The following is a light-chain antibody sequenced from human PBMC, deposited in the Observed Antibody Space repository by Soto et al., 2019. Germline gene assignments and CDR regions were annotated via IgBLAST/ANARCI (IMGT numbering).Light chain of an antibody. J-gene: IGKJ3*01. CDR2: GAS. V-gene: IGKV1-9*01. CDR1: QGLNTN. Sequence: IQLTQSPSSLSASVGDRVTITCRASQGLNTNLAWYQQKPGKAPKLLIYGASTLRKGVPLRFSGNGSGTDFTLTISSLQPEDFATYYCQQSNNYFTFGPGTKVDIK. CDR3: QQSNNYFT.